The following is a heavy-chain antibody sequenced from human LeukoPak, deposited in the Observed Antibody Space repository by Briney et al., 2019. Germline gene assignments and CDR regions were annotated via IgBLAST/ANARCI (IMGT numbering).Heavy chain of an antibody. J-gene: IGHJ6*02. CDR1: GFTFRNYA. D-gene: IGHD3-16*01. Sequence: GGSLRLSCAASGFTFRNYAMHWVRQAPGKALEGVALISYDGDEKYYTDFVKGRFTISRDNSKNTLYLQMNSLTIDDTAVYYCAREYVPDVWGQGTTVTVSS. CDR3: AREYVPDV. V-gene: IGHV3-30*04. CDR2: ISYDGDEK.